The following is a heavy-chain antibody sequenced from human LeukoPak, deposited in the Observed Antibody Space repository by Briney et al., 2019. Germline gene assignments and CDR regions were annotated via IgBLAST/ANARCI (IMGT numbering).Heavy chain of an antibody. CDR2: IRSTANGYAT. CDR3: ARDLKAVAGNDAFDI. CDR1: GFTFSGSA. D-gene: IGHD6-19*01. J-gene: IGHJ3*02. Sequence: GGSLKLSCAASGFTFSGSALHWVRQASGKGLEWVGRIRSTANGYATAYAASVKGRFTISRDDSKNTAYLQMNSLRAEDTAVYYCARDLKAVAGNDAFDIWGQGTMVTVSS. V-gene: IGHV3-73*01.